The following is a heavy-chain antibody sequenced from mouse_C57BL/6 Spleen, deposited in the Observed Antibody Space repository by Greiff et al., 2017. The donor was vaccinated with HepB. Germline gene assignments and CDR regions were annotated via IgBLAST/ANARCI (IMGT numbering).Heavy chain of an antibody. J-gene: IGHJ3*01. CDR2: IDPSDSYT. CDR1: GYTFTSYW. Sequence: VQLQQPGAELVRPGTSVKLSCKASGYTFTSYWMHWVKQRPGQGLEWIGVIDPSDSYTNYNQKFKGKATLTVDTSSSTAYMQLSSRTSEDSAVYDCAREHYGSSRAWFAYGGQGTLVTVSA. D-gene: IGHD1-1*01. V-gene: IGHV1-59*01. CDR3: AREHYGSSRAWFAY.